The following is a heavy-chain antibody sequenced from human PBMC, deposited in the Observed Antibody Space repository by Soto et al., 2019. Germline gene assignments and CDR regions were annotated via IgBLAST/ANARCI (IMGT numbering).Heavy chain of an antibody. CDR3: ARDTPDYYYDSSGYYYKAYYYGMDV. CDR1: GYTFTSYG. CDR2: ISAYNGNT. D-gene: IGHD3-22*01. Sequence: QVQLVQSGAEVKKPGASVKVSCKASGYTFTSYGISWVRKAPGQGLEWMGWISAYNGNTNYAQKLKGRVTMTTDTCTSTAYMELRSLRSDDTAVYYCARDTPDYYYDSSGYYYKAYYYGMDVWGQGAMVTVFS. V-gene: IGHV1-18*01. J-gene: IGHJ6*02.